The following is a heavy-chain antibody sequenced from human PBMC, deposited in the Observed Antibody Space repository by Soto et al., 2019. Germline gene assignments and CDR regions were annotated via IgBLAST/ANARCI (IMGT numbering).Heavy chain of an antibody. CDR1: GFSFRSFW. CDR2: IDQRGSKT. CDR3: VRDCSPDRLPVFYDALDL. V-gene: IGHV3-7*01. D-gene: IGHD2-21*02. J-gene: IGHJ3*01. Sequence: HPGGSLRLSCAASGFSFRSFWMTWVRQAPGRGLEWVANIDQRGSKTNYVESVKGRFTISRDNDKNSVYLQMNSLRPEDTALYLCVRDCSPDRLPVFYDALDLWGQGTMVTLSS.